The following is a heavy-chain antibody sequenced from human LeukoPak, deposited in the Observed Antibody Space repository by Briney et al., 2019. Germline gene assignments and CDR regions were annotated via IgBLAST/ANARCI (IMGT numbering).Heavy chain of an antibody. V-gene: IGHV1-8*03. D-gene: IGHD3-10*01. J-gene: IGHJ6*03. CDR1: VYTFTSYD. CDR2: MNPNSCNT. CDR3: ARGKRVRGVTFYYYYYYMDV. Sequence: ASVKVSCKASVYTFTSYDINYVRQATGQALEWMGWMNPNSCNTGYAQKFQGRVTITRNTSISTAYIELSSLRSEDTDVYYCARGKRVRGVTFYYYYYYMDVWGKGTTVTVSS.